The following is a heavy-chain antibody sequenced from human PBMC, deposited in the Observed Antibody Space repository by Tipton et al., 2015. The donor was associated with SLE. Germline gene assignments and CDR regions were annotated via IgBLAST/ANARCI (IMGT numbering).Heavy chain of an antibody. J-gene: IGHJ6*03. D-gene: IGHD4/OR15-4a*01. Sequence: GLVKPSETLSLTCAVAGDSVSSYYWSWIRQSPGKGLEWIGSIYYSGSAKYNPSLKSRVSISVDTSRNQFSLRLSSVTAADTAVYYCARQSVHGASYFYYMDVWGKGTTVTVSS. CDR3: ARQSVHGASYFYYMDV. V-gene: IGHV4-59*08. CDR1: GDSVSSYY. CDR2: IYYSGSA.